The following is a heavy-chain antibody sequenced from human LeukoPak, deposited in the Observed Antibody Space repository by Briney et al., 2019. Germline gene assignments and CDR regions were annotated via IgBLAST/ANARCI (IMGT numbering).Heavy chain of an antibody. CDR3: ARVGSSWLVYYYYYMDV. J-gene: IGHJ6*03. CDR1: GYTFTSYG. V-gene: IGHV1-18*01. D-gene: IGHD6-13*01. CDR2: ISAYNGNT. Sequence: ASVKVSCKASGYTFTSYGISWVRQAPGQGLEWMGWISAYNGNTNYAQKLQGRVTMTTDTSTSTAYMELRSLRPDDTAVYYCARVGSSWLVYYYYYMDVWGKGTTVTVSS.